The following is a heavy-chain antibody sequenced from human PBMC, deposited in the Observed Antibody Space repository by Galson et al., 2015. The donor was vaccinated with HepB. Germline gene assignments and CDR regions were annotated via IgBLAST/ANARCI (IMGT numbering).Heavy chain of an antibody. J-gene: IGHJ6*03. Sequence: SLRLSCAASGFTFSRYWMTWIRQAPGNGLEWVADIKDDGSERYYADSMKGRFTISRDNAKNSLYLQIDSLRAEDTALYYCVGDMDVWGKGTTVTVSS. CDR2: IKDDGSER. CDR1: GFTFSRYW. V-gene: IGHV3-7*01. CDR3: VGDMDV.